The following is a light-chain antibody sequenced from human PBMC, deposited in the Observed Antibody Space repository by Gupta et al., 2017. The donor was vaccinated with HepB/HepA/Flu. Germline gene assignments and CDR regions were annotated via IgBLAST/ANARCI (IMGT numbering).Light chain of an antibody. J-gene: IGKJ2*04. CDR1: QSVSSK. Sequence: EIVMTQSPATLSVSPGERATLSCRASQSVSSKLAWYQQKPAQGPRLLIYGASTRATGLPARFSGSGSGTEFTLTISSLQSEDFAIYYCHQEYSWPGSFGQGNKMEIK. CDR3: HQEYSWPGS. CDR2: GAS. V-gene: IGKV3-15*01.